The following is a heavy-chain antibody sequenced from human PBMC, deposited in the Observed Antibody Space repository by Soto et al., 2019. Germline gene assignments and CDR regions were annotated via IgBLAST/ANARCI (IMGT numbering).Heavy chain of an antibody. V-gene: IGHV3-7*05. CDR3: ASRYLEYCNSASCSAPYDY. Sequence: PGGSLRLSCAASGFTFSTYWMSWVRQAPGKGLEWVANIKQDGSEKYYVDSVKGRFTISRDNTKKSLYLQMNSLRAEDTAVYYCASRYLEYCNSASCSAPYDYWGQGTLVTSPQ. D-gene: IGHD2-2*01. CDR1: GFTFSTYW. CDR2: IKQDGSEK. J-gene: IGHJ4*02.